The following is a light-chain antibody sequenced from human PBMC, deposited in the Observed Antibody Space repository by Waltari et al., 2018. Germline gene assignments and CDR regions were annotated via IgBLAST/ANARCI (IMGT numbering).Light chain of an antibody. CDR2: WAS. CDR1: QSVFYSSNNKNY. CDR3: QQYHSPPYT. Sequence: DIVMTQSPDSLAVSLGERATINCKSSQSVFYSSNNKNYLAWYQHKPGQPPKLLIHWASTPESGVPDRFSGSGSGTDFTLTISSLQAEDVAVYYCQQYHSPPYTFGQGTRLEIK. V-gene: IGKV4-1*01. J-gene: IGKJ2*01.